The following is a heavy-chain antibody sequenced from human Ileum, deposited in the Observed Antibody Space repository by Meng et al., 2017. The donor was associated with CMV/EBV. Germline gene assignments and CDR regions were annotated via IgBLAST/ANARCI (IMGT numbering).Heavy chain of an antibody. J-gene: IGHJ5*02. V-gene: IGHV4-34*01. Sequence: YYWSWIRQPPGKGLEWIGEINHSGSTNYNPSLKSRVTISVDTSKNQFSLKLSSVTAADTAVYYCARRGASRITIFGVVKPPTSGVDPWGQGTLVTVSS. CDR2: INHSGST. CDR1: YY. D-gene: IGHD3-3*01. CDR3: ARRGASRITIFGVVKPPTSGVDP.